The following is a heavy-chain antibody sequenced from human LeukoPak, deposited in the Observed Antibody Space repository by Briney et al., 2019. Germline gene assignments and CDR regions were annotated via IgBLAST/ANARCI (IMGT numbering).Heavy chain of an antibody. Sequence: PGGSLRLSCAGSGITLRSYPMSWVRQAPGKGLEWVSGISGSGDGANTYYADSVKGRFTISRDIFKNTLYLQINSLRAEDTAVYYCTKDFEGTFDPWGQGTLVTVSS. CDR1: GITLRSYP. J-gene: IGHJ5*02. CDR2: ISGSGDGANT. CDR3: TKDFEGTFDP. V-gene: IGHV3-23*01.